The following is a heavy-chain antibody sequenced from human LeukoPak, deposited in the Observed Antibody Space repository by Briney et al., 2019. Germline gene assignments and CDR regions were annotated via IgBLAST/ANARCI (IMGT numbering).Heavy chain of an antibody. CDR1: GFTFSSYA. J-gene: IGHJ6*02. D-gene: IGHD3-10*01. CDR3: AKGDTVTMVRGGGMDV. Sequence: GGSLRLSCAASGFTFSSYAMSWVRQAPGKGLEWVSAISGSGGSTYYADSVKGRFTISRDNSKNTLYLQMNSLRAEDTAVYYCAKGDTVTMVRGGGMDVWGQGTTVTVSS. CDR2: ISGSGGST. V-gene: IGHV3-23*01.